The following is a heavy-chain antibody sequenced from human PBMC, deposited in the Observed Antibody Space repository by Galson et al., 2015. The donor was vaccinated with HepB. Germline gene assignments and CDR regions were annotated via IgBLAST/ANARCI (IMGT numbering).Heavy chain of an antibody. V-gene: IGHV1-69*13. Sequence: SVKVSCKASGGTFSSYAINWVRQAPGRGLEWMGGIIPIFGPPNHKFQGRITITADDSTSTAYMELTNLRSDDTAVYYCAHRLGNYGGASGWFDPWGQGTLVTVST. CDR2: IIPIFGPP. CDR1: GGTFSSYA. CDR3: AHRLGNYGGASGWFDP. J-gene: IGHJ5*02. D-gene: IGHD4-23*01.